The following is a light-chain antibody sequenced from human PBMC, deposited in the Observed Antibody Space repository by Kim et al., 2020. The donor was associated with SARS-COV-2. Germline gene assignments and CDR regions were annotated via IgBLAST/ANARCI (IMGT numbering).Light chain of an antibody. V-gene: IGLV3-1*01. Sequence: SYELTQPPSVSVSPGQTASITCSGDKLGNKYTSWYQQKPGQSPVLVMYQDSKRPSGIPERFSGSNSWNTATLTISGTQAIDEADYYCQAWDSSTAVVFGGGTKLTVL. CDR1: KLGNKY. J-gene: IGLJ2*01. CDR3: QAWDSSTAVV. CDR2: QDS.